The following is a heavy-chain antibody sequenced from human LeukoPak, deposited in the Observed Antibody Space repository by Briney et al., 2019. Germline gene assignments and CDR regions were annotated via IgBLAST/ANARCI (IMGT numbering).Heavy chain of an antibody. D-gene: IGHD2/OR15-2a*01. CDR3: AKDAYGGATFFYYMDV. Sequence: SLRLSCAGSGFTFDDYAMHWVRQTPGKGLEWVSGISWNSGNIAYADFVGGRFTISRDNAKNSLSPQMNSLSDEDTAVYYCAKDAYGGATFFYYMDVWGKGTTVTVSS. CDR1: GFTFDDYA. J-gene: IGHJ6*03. V-gene: IGHV3-9*01. CDR2: ISWNSGNI.